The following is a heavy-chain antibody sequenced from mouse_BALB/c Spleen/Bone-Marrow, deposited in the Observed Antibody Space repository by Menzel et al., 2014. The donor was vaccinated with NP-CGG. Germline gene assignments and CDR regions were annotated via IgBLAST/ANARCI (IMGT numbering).Heavy chain of an antibody. V-gene: IGHV1-4*01. D-gene: IGHD2-4*01. CDR2: INPSSGYT. Sequence: QVQLKHSGAELARPGASVKMSCKASGYTFTSYTMYWVKQRPGQGLEWIGYINPSSGYTNYNQKFKDKATLTADKSSSTAYMQLSSLTSEDSVVYYCARSYYDYDRAWFAYWGQGTLVTVSA. J-gene: IGHJ3*01. CDR1: GYTFTSYT. CDR3: ARSYYDYDRAWFAY.